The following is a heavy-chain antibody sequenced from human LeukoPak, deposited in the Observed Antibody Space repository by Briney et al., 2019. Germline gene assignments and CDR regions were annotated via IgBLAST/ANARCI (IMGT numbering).Heavy chain of an antibody. CDR1: GGTFSSYA. D-gene: IGHD3-3*01. Sequence: SVKVSCKASGGTFSSYAISWVRQAPGQGLEWMGRIIPIFGTANYAQKFQGRVTITTDESTSTAYMELSSLRSEDTAVYYCARGPELRFLEWLVPWGQGTLVTVSS. CDR3: ARGPELRFLEWLVP. CDR2: IIPIFGTA. V-gene: IGHV1-69*05. J-gene: IGHJ5*02.